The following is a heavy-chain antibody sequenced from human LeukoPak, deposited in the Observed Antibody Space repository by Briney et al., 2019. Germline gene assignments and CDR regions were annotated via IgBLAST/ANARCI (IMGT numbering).Heavy chain of an antibody. CDR3: ARSRRDSSGWDFDY. D-gene: IGHD6-19*01. CDR1: GGSISSSSYY. CDR2: IYYSGST. J-gene: IGHJ4*02. Sequence: SETLSLTCTVSGGSISSSSYYWGWIRQPPGKGLEWIGSIYYSGSTYYNPSLKSRVTISVDTSKNQFSLKLSSVTAADTAVYYCARSRRDSSGWDFDYWGRGTLVTVS. V-gene: IGHV4-39*01.